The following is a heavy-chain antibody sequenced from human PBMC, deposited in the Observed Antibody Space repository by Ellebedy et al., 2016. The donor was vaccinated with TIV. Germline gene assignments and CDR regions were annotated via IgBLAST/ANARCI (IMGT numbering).Heavy chain of an antibody. CDR1: GFTFSRYW. J-gene: IGHJ6*02. CDR2: ISSDGSEK. Sequence: PGGSLRLSCAASGFTFSRYWMHWIRQTPDKGLEWVAFISSDGSEKYYVGSVKGRFTISRDISKNTLYLEMNSLRGDDTAVYYCAEEGGSSRGASGMDVWGQGTTVIVSS. D-gene: IGHD6-6*01. CDR3: AEEGGSSRGASGMDV. V-gene: IGHV3-30*18.